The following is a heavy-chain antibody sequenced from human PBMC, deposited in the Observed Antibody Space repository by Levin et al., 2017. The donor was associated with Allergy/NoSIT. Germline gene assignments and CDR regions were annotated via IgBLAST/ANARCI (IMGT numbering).Heavy chain of an antibody. J-gene: IGHJ4*02. Sequence: MASETLSLTCSVSGGSISSYYWSWIRQPPGKGLEWIGYIYSDGTTNYNPSLKSRVTISVDTSKNQFSLRLSSVTAADTAVYYCAKARYSTLFDFWGQGTLVSVSS. CDR1: GGSISSYY. CDR3: AKARYSTLFDF. CDR2: IYSDGTT. V-gene: IGHV4-59*01. D-gene: IGHD5-18*01.